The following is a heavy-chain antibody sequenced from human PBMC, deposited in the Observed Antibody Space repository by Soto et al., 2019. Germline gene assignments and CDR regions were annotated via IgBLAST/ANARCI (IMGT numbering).Heavy chain of an antibody. CDR2: IYPGDSDT. V-gene: IGHV5-51*01. CDR3: ARKDIAGNSVDF. Sequence: PGESLKISCKASGYSFTTYWIGCVRQMPGKGLEWMVIIYPGDSDTRYSPSFQGQVTISADKSISTAYLQWSSLKASDSAMFYCARKDIAGNSVDFWGQGTLVTVSS. CDR1: GYSFTTYW. J-gene: IGHJ4*02. D-gene: IGHD6-13*01.